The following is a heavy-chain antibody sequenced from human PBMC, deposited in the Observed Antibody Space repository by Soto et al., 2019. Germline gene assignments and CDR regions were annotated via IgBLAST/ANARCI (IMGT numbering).Heavy chain of an antibody. Sequence: PGGALRLSCAGSGLTLSSYALSWVRQASGKGLEWVSAISGSGGSTYYADSVKGRFTISRDNSKNTLYLQMNSLRAEDTAVYYCAITFGGVIVNGPNYWGQGTLVTVSS. D-gene: IGHD3-16*02. V-gene: IGHV3-23*01. CDR2: ISGSGGST. CDR3: AITFGGVIVNGPNY. CDR1: GLTLSSYA. J-gene: IGHJ4*02.